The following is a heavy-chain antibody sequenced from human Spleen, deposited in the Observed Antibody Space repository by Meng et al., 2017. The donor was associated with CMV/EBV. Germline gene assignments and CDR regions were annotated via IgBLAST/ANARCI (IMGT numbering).Heavy chain of an antibody. CDR1: GYTFTGYY. J-gene: IGHJ6*02. CDR3: ARLVPAADYYYYYGMDV. V-gene: IGHV1-2*02. Sequence: ASVKVSCKASGYTFTGYYMYWVRQAPGQGLEWMGWINPNSGGTNYAQKFQGRVTMTRDTSISTAYMELSRLRSDDTAVYYCARLVPAADYYYYYGMDVWGQGTTVTVSS. D-gene: IGHD2-2*01. CDR2: INPNSGGT.